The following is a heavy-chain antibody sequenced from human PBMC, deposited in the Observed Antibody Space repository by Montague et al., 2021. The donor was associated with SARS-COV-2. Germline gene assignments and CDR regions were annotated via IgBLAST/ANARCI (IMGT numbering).Heavy chain of an antibody. CDR2: ISYTGST. CDR1: GGSISRSTSS. CDR3: ARLPLVSSWSRAAGYYYYGMDV. D-gene: IGHD6-13*01. J-gene: IGHJ6*02. Sequence: SETLSLTCTVSGGSISRSTSSWAWIRQPPGKGLEWIGSISYTGSTYYSPSLKSRVTISVDTSRNQFSLRLSSVTAADTSAYYCARLPLVSSWSRAAGYYYYGMDVWGQGALITVSS. V-gene: IGHV4-39*01.